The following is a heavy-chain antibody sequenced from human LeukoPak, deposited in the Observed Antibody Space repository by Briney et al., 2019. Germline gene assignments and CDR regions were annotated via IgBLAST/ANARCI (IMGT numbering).Heavy chain of an antibody. CDR2: IYPGDSDT. Sequence: GESLKISCKGSGYTFTTYWLAWVRQMPGKGLEWMGIIYPGDSDTRYSSSFQGQVTISADKSISTAYLQWSSLKASDTAMYYCARYSLLPSSTVTTNYYYMDVWGKGTTVTVSS. V-gene: IGHV5-51*01. CDR1: GYTFTTYW. CDR3: ARYSLLPSSTVTTNYYYMDV. J-gene: IGHJ6*03. D-gene: IGHD4-11*01.